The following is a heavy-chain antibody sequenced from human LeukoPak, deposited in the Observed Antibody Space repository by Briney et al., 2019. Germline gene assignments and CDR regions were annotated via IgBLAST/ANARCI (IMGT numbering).Heavy chain of an antibody. CDR2: ISYDGSNK. J-gene: IGHJ4*02. Sequence: GRSLRLSCAASGFTFSSYGMHWVRQAPGKGLELVAVISYDGSNKYYADSVKGRFTISRDNSKNTLYLQMNSLRAEDTAVYYCAKDGGWAFDYWGQGTLVTVSS. CDR1: GFTFSSYG. D-gene: IGHD6-19*01. CDR3: AKDGGWAFDY. V-gene: IGHV3-30*18.